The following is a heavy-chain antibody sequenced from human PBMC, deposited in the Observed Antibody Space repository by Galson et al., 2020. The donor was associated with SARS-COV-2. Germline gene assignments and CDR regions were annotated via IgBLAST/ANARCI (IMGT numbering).Heavy chain of an antibody. CDR2: INHSGST. Sequence: SENLSLTCAVYGGSFSDYQWTWIRQSPGKGLEWIGQINHSGSTKYNPSLKSRVTMSVDTSKNQFSLKLTSVTAADTAVYYCARGAPGYWGQGTLVTVSS. D-gene: IGHD3-10*01. CDR3: ARGAPGY. J-gene: IGHJ4*02. CDR1: GGSFSDYQ. V-gene: IGHV4-34*01.